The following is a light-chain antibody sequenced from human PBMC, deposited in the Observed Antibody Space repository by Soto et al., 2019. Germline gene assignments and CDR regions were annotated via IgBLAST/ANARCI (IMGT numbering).Light chain of an antibody. J-gene: IGKJ5*01. CDR2: KES. CDR1: QSISSW. Sequence: DIQMTQSPSTLSASVGDRVTITCRASQSISSWLAWYQQKPGKAPKLLVYKESSLESGVPSRFSGGGSGTEFTLTISCLQPDDFATYYCQQYNSYSITFGQGTRLEIK. CDR3: QQYNSYSIT. V-gene: IGKV1-5*03.